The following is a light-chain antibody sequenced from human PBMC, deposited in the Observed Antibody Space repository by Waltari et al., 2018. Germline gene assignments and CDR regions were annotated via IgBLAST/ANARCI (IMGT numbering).Light chain of an antibody. CDR2: AAS. CDR3: LQDYNYPLT. CDR1: QGIRND. V-gene: IGKV1-6*01. Sequence: AIQMTQSPSSLSASVGERVTITCRTSQGIRNDLGWYQQKPGKAPKLLIYAASSLQSGVPSRFSGSGSGTDFTLTISSLQPEDFATYYCLQDYNYPLTFGQGTKVEIK. J-gene: IGKJ1*01.